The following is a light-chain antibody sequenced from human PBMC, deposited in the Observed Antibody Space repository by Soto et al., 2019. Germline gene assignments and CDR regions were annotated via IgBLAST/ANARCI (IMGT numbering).Light chain of an antibody. CDR3: CSSVGGPIWV. V-gene: IGLV2-23*02. J-gene: IGLJ3*02. CDR2: EVN. Sequence: QSVLTQPASVSGSPGQSITISCTGTSSDVGTYDRVSWYQQLPGKAPTLMIYEVNKRPSGVSNRFSGSKSGNTASLTISGLQAEDEADYHCCSSVGGPIWVFGGGTKLTVL. CDR1: SSDVGTYDR.